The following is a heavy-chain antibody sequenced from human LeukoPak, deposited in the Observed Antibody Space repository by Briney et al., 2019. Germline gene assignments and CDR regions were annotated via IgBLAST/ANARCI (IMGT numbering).Heavy chain of an antibody. Sequence: GASVKVSCKASGGTFSSYAISWVRQAPGQGLEWMGGIIPIFGTANYAQKFQGRVTITADESTSTAYMELSSLRSEDTAVYYCAGGYCSGGSCPPDVWGKGTTVTISS. J-gene: IGHJ6*04. CDR2: IIPIFGTA. D-gene: IGHD2-15*01. CDR1: GGTFSSYA. V-gene: IGHV1-69*13. CDR3: AGGYCSGGSCPPDV.